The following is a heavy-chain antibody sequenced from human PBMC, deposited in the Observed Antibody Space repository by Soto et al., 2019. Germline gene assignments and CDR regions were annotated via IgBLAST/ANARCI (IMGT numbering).Heavy chain of an antibody. J-gene: IGHJ4*02. V-gene: IGHV1-8*01. CDR1: GYSFSSLD. CDR2: MQPRDGRT. Sequence: QVQLVQSGAEVREPGASVKVSCKASGYSFSSLDINWVRQTTGQGLEWMGWMQPRDGRTGYAQKFQGRVTMTRDTARNTAYMELSILTSDDTAFYYCARGVTAGVDYWSQGTLVTVSS. D-gene: IGHD1-26*01. CDR3: ARGVTAGVDY.